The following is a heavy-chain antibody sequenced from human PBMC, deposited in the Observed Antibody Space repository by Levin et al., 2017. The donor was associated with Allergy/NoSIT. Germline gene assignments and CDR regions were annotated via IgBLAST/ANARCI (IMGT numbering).Heavy chain of an antibody. J-gene: IGHJ4*02. Sequence: SETLSLTCTVSGGSISSSSYYWGWIRQPPGTGLEWIGSIYYSGSTYYNPSLKSRVTISVDTSKNQFSLKLSSVTAADTAVYYCARHMWELLRGPNFDYWGQGTLVTVSS. CDR2: IYYSGST. CDR1: GGSISSSSYY. D-gene: IGHD1-26*01. V-gene: IGHV4-39*01. CDR3: ARHMWELLRGPNFDY.